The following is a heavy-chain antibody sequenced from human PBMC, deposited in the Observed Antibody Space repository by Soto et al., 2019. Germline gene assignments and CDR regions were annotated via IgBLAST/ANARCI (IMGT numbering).Heavy chain of an antibody. CDR3: ARDVGVYGMDV. V-gene: IGHV3-53*01. CDR2: IYSGGGT. Sequence: LRLACAASGFTVSSNHMSWVRQAPGKGLEWVSVIYSGGGTYYADSVKGRFTISRDISKNTLYLQMNSLRAEDTAVYYCARDVGVYGMDVWGQGXTVTVYS. J-gene: IGHJ6*02. CDR1: GFTVSSNH. D-gene: IGHD2-2*01.